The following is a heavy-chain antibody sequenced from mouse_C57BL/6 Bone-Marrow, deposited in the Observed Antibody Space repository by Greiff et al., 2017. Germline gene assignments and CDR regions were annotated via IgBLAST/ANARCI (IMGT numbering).Heavy chain of an antibody. CDR2: IDPETGGT. J-gene: IGHJ2*01. CDR3: TRGGYSNYGDY. CDR1: GYTFTDYE. V-gene: IGHV1-15*01. Sequence: VQLKQSGAELVRPGASVTLSCKASGYTFTDYEMHWVKQTPVHGLEWIGAIDPETGGTAYNQKFKGKAILTADKSSSTAYMELRSLTSEDSAVYYCTRGGYSNYGDYWGQGTTLTVSS. D-gene: IGHD2-5*01.